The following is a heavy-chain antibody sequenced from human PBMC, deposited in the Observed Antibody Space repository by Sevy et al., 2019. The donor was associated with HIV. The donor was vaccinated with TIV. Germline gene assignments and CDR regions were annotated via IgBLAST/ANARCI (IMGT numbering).Heavy chain of an antibody. Sequence: SETLSLTCTVSGDSITSYYWAWIHQPPGKGLEWIGNVHNGGSTNYNPSLKSRLTISVDTTNNQFSLKLGSVTVADTAMYFCARPHTSGWTRFEHWGQGILATVSS. J-gene: IGHJ4*02. CDR3: ARPHTSGWTRFEH. V-gene: IGHV4-59*01. D-gene: IGHD6-19*01. CDR1: GDSITSYY. CDR2: VHNGGST.